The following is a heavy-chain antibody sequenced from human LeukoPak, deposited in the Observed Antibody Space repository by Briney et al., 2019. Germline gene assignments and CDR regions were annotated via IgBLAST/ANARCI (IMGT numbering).Heavy chain of an antibody. J-gene: IGHJ3*02. CDR2: FSGNGEWT. CDR3: AKDGFNYTSRDNDGFDT. V-gene: IGHV3-23*01. D-gene: IGHD3-3*01. CDR1: GFTFSIYA. Sequence: GGSLRLSCAASGFTFSIYAMSWVRQAPGKGLEWVSTFSGNGEWTHYTDSVKGRFTTSRDKAKNTLYLQMNSLIFEDTALYYCAKDGFNYTSRDNDGFDTWGQGTMVTVSS.